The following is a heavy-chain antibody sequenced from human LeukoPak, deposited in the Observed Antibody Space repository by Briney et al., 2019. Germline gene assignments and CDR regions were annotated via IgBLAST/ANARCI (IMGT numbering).Heavy chain of an antibody. CDR1: GFTFSTFA. CDR3: ATYRQVLLPFES. Sequence: GGSLRLSCAASGFTFSTFAMIWVRQPSGKVLEWVSSIFPSGGEIHYADSVRGRFTISRDNSKSTLSLQMNSLRAEDTAIYYCATYRQVLLPFESWGQGTLVTVSS. V-gene: IGHV3-23*01. CDR2: IFPSGGEI. J-gene: IGHJ5*01. D-gene: IGHD2-8*02.